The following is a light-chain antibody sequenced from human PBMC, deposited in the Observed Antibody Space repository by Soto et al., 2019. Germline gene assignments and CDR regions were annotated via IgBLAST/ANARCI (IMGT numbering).Light chain of an antibody. CDR1: SSDVGRYNY. CDR2: DVS. Sequence: QSALTQPASVSGSPGQSITVSCTGTSSDVGRYNYVSWYQQHPGKAPKLMIYDVSFRPSGVSNRFSGSKSGNTASLTISGLQAEDEADYYCSSYTSSSTHDVFGTGTKLTVL. J-gene: IGLJ1*01. CDR3: SSYTSSSTHDV. V-gene: IGLV2-14*01.